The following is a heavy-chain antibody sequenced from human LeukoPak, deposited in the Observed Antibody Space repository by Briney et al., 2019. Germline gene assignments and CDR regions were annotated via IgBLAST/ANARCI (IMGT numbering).Heavy chain of an antibody. CDR1: GGSISSYY. CDR3: ARVLNWFDP. J-gene: IGHJ5*02. CDR2: MHISGTT. V-gene: IGHV4-4*07. Sequence: SETLSLTCSVSGGSISSYYWSWIRQPAGKGLEWIGRMHISGTTNYNPSLKSRVTMSLDTSNNQFSLRLSSVTAADTAVYYCARVLNWFDPWGQGTLVTVSS.